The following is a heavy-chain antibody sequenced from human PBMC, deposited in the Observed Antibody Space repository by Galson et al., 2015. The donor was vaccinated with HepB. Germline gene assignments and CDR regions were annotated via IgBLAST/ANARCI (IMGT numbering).Heavy chain of an antibody. Sequence: SLRLSCAASGFTFSSYSMNWVRQAPGKGLEWVSSICSSNSYIYYTDSVKGRFTISRDNAKNSLFLEMSSLRAEDTAVYYCARDQGYCSGVKYYLYYFDLWGRGTLVTVSS. CDR2: ICSSNSYI. D-gene: IGHD2-15*01. CDR1: GFTFSSYS. CDR3: ARDQGYCSGVKYYLYYFDL. J-gene: IGHJ4*02. V-gene: IGHV3-21*06.